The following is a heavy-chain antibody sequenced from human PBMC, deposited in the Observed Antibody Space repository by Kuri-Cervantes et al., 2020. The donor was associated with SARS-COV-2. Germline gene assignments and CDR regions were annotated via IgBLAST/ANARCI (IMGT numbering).Heavy chain of an antibody. Sequence: SETLSLTCTVSGGSISSYYWSWIRQPAGKGLEWIGRIYTSRSTNYNPSLKSRVTMSVDTSKNQFSLKLSSVTAADTAVYYCARDLPSDYTYYYYYMDVWGKGTTVTVSS. D-gene: IGHD4/OR15-4a*01. J-gene: IGHJ6*03. CDR1: GGSISSYY. CDR3: ARDLPSDYTYYYYYMDV. CDR2: IYTSRST. V-gene: IGHV4-4*07.